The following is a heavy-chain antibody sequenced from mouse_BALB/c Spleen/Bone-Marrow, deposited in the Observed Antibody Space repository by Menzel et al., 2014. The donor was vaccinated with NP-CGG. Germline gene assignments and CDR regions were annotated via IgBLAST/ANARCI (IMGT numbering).Heavy chain of an antibody. CDR2: ISNLAYSI. D-gene: IGHD2-1*01. V-gene: IGHV5-15*02. Sequence: EVQRVEFGGGLVQPGGSRKLSCAASGFTFSDYGMAWVRQAPGKGPEWVAFISNLAYSIYYADTVTGRFTISRENAKNTLYLEMSSLRSEDTAMYYCATIYYGNSYAMDYWGQGTSVTVSS. J-gene: IGHJ4*01. CDR3: ATIYYGNSYAMDY. CDR1: GFTFSDYG.